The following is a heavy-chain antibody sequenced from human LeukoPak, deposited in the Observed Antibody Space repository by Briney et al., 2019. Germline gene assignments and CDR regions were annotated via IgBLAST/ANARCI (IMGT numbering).Heavy chain of an antibody. D-gene: IGHD4-23*01. CDR1: GFTFSTYS. CDR2: ISDSGDTT. J-gene: IGHJ4*02. V-gene: IGHV3-48*04. CDR3: ARGRQTILTTVVTTDY. Sequence: PGGSLRLSCAASGFTFSTYSIHWVRQAPGKGLEWVSYISDSGDTTYYADSVKGRFTISRDNAKNSLYLQMNSLRAEDTAVYYCARGRQTILTTVVTTDYWGQGTLVTVSS.